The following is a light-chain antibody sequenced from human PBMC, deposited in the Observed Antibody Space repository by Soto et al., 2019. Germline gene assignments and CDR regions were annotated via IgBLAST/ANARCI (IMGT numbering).Light chain of an antibody. V-gene: IGLV2-14*01. CDR1: SSDVGGYNY. CDR2: EVS. J-gene: IGLJ3*02. CDR3: SSYTSSSTVV. Sequence: QAVLTQPASVSVSPGQSITISCTGTSSDVGGYNYVSWYQQHSGKAPKIMIYEVSNRHSGVSNRFAGAKSGNTASLTISGRQAEDEADYYCSSYTSSSTVVFGGGTKLPVL.